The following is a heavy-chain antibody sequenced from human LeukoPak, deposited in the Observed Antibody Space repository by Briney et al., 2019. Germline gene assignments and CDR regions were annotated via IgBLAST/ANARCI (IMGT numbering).Heavy chain of an antibody. CDR2: ISSSSSYI. J-gene: IGHJ4*02. V-gene: IGHV3-21*01. CDR3: ARDQGNWGVDY. Sequence: GGSLRLSCAASGFTFSSYSMNWVRQAPGKGLEWVSSISSSSSYIHYADSVKGRFTISRDNAKNSLYLQMNSLRAEDTAVYYCARDQGNWGVDYWGQGTLVTVSS. D-gene: IGHD7-27*01. CDR1: GFTFSSYS.